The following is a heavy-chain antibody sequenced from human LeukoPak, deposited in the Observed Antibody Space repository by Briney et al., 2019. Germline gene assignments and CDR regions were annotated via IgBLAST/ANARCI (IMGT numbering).Heavy chain of an antibody. CDR1: GFTFSSYG. CDR2: ISYDGSNK. V-gene: IGHV3-30*18. D-gene: IGHD3-22*01. Sequence: GGSLRLSCAASGFTFSSYGMHWVRQAPGKGLEWVAVISYDGSNKYYADSVKGRFTISRDNSKNTLYLQMNSLRAEDTAVYYCANHYYDSSGYNHPWDYWGQGTLVTVSS. J-gene: IGHJ4*02. CDR3: ANHYYDSSGYNHPWDY.